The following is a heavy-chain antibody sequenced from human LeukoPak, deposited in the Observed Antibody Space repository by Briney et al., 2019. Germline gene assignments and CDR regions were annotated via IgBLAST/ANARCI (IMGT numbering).Heavy chain of an antibody. CDR1: GFTFSSSG. V-gene: IGHV3-30*02. CDR3: AREDRYSSGWYYFDY. Sequence: GGSLRLSCAASGFTFSSSGMHWVRQAPGKGLEWVSFIRYDGSNKYYVDSVKGRFTISRDNPKNTLYLQMNSLRAEDTAVYYCAREDRYSSGWYYFDYWGQGTLVTVSS. CDR2: IRYDGSNK. J-gene: IGHJ4*02. D-gene: IGHD6-19*01.